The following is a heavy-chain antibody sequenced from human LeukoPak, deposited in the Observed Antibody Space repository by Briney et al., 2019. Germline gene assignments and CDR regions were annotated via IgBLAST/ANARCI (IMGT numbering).Heavy chain of an antibody. J-gene: IGHJ6*03. CDR2: IYTSGTT. CDR1: GGSVRRGNNY. D-gene: IGHD6-6*01. Sequence: PSQTLSLTCTVSGGSVRRGNNYWTWIRQPAGSGLEWIGRIYTSGTTDYNPSLRTRVTISVDASRNQFSLNLSSVTAADTAVYYCARWSGSVTARNYYYMDVWGEGTTVTVSS. CDR3: ARWSGSVTARNYYYMDV. V-gene: IGHV4-61*02.